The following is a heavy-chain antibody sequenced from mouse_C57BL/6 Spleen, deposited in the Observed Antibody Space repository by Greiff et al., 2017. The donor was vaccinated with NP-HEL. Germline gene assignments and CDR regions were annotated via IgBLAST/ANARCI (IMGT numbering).Heavy chain of an antibody. CDR1: GYTFTSYW. D-gene: IGHD1-1*01. J-gene: IGHJ4*01. CDR3: ARGMLLLRSPYYAMDY. Sequence: VQLQQPGAELVMPGASVKLSCKASGYTFTSYWMHWVKQRPGQGLEWIGEIDPSDSYTNYNQKFKGKSTLTVDKSSSTAYMQLSSLTSEDSAVYYCARGMLLLRSPYYAMDYWGQGTSVTVSS. V-gene: IGHV1-69*01. CDR2: IDPSDSYT.